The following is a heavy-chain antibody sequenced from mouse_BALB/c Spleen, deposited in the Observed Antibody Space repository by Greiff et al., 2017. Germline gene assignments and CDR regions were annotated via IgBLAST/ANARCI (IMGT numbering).Heavy chain of an antibody. Sequence: VQLQQSGAELARPGASLNMSCKASGYTFTSYTMHWVKQRPGQGLEWIGYINPSRGYTNYNQKFKDKATLTADKSSSTAYMQLSSLTSEDSAVYYCARDGYFAYWGQGTLVTVSA. CDR3: ARDGYFAY. V-gene: IGHV1-4*01. J-gene: IGHJ3*01. CDR1: GYTFTSYT. D-gene: IGHD2-3*01. CDR2: INPSRGYT.